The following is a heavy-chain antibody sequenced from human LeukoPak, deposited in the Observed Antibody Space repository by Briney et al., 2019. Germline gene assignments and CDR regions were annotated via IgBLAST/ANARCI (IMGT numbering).Heavy chain of an antibody. CDR1: GFTFSTYA. CDR3: ARSWRYYDSSGYYAFDI. D-gene: IGHD3-22*01. J-gene: IGHJ3*02. Sequence: GGSLRLSCAASGFTFSTYAMSWVRQAPGKGLEWVSSSAGSTKYADSVKGRFTISRDNSKNTLYLQMNSLRAEDTAVYYCARSWRYYDSSGYYAFDIWGPRDNGHRLF. V-gene: IGHV3-23*01. CDR2: SAGST.